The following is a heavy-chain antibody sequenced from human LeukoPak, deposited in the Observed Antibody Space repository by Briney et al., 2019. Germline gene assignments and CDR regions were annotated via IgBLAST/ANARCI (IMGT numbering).Heavy chain of an antibody. CDR1: GGSVSSGSYY. CDR2: IYYSGST. CDR3: ARVDTVVVPAAIDY. D-gene: IGHD2-2*01. Sequence: SETLSLTCTVSGGSVSSGSYYWSWIRQPPGKGLEWIGYIYYSGSTNYNPSLKSRVTISVDTSKNQFSLKLSSVTAADTAVYYCARVDTVVVPAAIDYWGQGTLVTVSS. J-gene: IGHJ4*02. V-gene: IGHV4-61*01.